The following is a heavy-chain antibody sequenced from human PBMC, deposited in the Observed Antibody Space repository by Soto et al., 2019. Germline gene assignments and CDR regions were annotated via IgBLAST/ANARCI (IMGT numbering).Heavy chain of an antibody. Sequence: PSETLSLTCTVSGGSISTYYWSWIRQPPGKGLEWIGSIYYSGSTNYNPSLKSRVTISVDTSKNQFSLKLSSVTAADTAVYYCARQYSGYDCIDDWGQGTLVTVSS. CDR3: ARQYSGYDCIDD. D-gene: IGHD5-12*01. J-gene: IGHJ4*02. CDR2: IYYSGST. CDR1: GGSISTYY. V-gene: IGHV4-59*08.